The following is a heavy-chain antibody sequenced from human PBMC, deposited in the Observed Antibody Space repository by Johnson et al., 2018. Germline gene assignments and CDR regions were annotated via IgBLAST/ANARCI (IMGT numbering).Heavy chain of an antibody. CDR1: GFTVSTNY. Sequence: VQLVESGGNLVQPGGSLRLSCAASGFTVSTNYMSWVRQAPGKGLEWVSVIYSGGSTNYADTVKGRFTISRDNSKNTLYLGMNRLRAEDTVLYYCAREDMSGYYFREWGQGTLGAVSA. CDR3: AREDMSGYYFRE. J-gene: IGHJ1*01. CDR2: IYSGGST. D-gene: IGHD3-22*01. V-gene: IGHV3-66*02.